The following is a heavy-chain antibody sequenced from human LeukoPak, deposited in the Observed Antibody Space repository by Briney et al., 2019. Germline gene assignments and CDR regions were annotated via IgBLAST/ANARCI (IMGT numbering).Heavy chain of an antibody. J-gene: IGHJ4*02. Sequence: ASVKVSCKASGYTFTTYGISWVRQAPGQGPEWMGWISAYNGNTNYAQKLQGRVTMTTDTSTSTAYMELRSLRSDDTAVYYCARGIHCSGWYNYFDSWGQGTLVTVSS. V-gene: IGHV1-18*01. D-gene: IGHD6-19*01. CDR3: ARGIHCSGWYNYFDS. CDR2: ISAYNGNT. CDR1: GYTFTTYG.